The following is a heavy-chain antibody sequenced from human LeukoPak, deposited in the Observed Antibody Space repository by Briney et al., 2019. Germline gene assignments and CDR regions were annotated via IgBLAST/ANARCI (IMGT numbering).Heavy chain of an antibody. CDR1: GFTFSSYN. D-gene: IGHD5-24*01. CDR2: ISSSSSYI. CDR3: ARGRDGSQSPIDD. Sequence: GGSLRLSCAASGFTFSSYNMNWVRQAPGKGLEWVSSISSSSSYIYYADSVRGRFTISRDNAENSLYLQMDSLRAEDTAVYYCARGRDGSQSPIDDWGQGTLVTVSS. V-gene: IGHV3-21*01. J-gene: IGHJ4*02.